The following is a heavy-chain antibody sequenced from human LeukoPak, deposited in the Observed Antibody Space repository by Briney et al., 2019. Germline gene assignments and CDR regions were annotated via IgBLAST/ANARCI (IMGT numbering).Heavy chain of an antibody. Sequence: PVKVSCKASGGTFSSYAISWVRQAPGQGLEWMGGIIPIFGTANYAQKFQGRVTITADESTSTAYMELSSLRSEETAVYYCASVLLWFGELMDYWGQGTLVTVSS. V-gene: IGHV1-69*13. J-gene: IGHJ4*02. CDR3: ASVLLWFGELMDY. CDR1: GGTFSSYA. CDR2: IIPIFGTA. D-gene: IGHD3-10*01.